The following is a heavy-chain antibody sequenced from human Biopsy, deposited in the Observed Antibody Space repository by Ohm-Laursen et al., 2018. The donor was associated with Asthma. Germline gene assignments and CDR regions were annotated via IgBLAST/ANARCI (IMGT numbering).Heavy chain of an antibody. Sequence: GSLRLSCAASGFMFRSFGMHWVRQPPGKGLEWVSVIYSGGGTFYADSVKGRVTISRDISKNTLSLQMNSLRTEDTAVYYCAKRRGYSGHDNDYWGQGTLVIVSS. D-gene: IGHD5-12*01. V-gene: IGHV3-NL1*01. CDR2: IYSGGGT. CDR1: GFMFRSFG. J-gene: IGHJ4*02. CDR3: AKRRGYSGHDNDY.